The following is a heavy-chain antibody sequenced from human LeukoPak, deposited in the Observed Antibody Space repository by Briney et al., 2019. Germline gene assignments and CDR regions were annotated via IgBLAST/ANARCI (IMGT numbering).Heavy chain of an antibody. V-gene: IGHV1-69*05. J-gene: IGHJ4*02. CDR2: IIPIFGTA. CDR3: ARGSGGDSRVIDY. Sequence: SVKVSCKASGGTFSSYAISWVRQAPGPGLEWMGGIIPIFGTANYAQKFQGRVTITTDESTSTAYMELSSLRSEDTAVYYCARGSGGDSRVIDYWGQGTLVTVSS. CDR1: GGTFSSYA. D-gene: IGHD2-21*02.